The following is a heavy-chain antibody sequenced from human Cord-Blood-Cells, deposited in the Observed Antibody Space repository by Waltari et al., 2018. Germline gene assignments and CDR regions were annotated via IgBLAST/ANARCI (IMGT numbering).Heavy chain of an antibody. CDR1: GGSFSGYY. CDR3: ARGGGRNGADH. V-gene: IGHV4-34*01. CDR2: INHSGST. Sequence: QVQLQQWGAGLLKPSETLSLTCAVYGGSFSGYYWSWIRQPPGKGLEWIGEINHSGSTNYNPSLKSRVTISVDTSKNQFSLKLSSVTAADTAVYYCARGGGRNGADHWGQGTLVTVSS. J-gene: IGHJ4*02. D-gene: IGHD3-16*01.